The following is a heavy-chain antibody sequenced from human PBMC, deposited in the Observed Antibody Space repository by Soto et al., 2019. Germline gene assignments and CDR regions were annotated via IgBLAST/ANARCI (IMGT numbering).Heavy chain of an antibody. V-gene: IGHV3-74*01. CDR3: ATVATHSYNWIDP. J-gene: IGHJ5*02. D-gene: IGHD3-3*02. CDR2: INADGSTT. CDR1: GFTFSTYW. Sequence: EVQLVESGGGLVQPGGSLRLSCAASGFTFSTYWMHWVRQAPGKGLVWVSRINADGSTTTYAESVKGLFTISRDNAKNTLYLQMNSLRPEDTAVYFCATVATHSYNWIDPWGQGTLVTISS.